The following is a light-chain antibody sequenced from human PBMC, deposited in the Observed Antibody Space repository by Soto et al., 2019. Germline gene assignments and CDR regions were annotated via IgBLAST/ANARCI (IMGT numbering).Light chain of an antibody. J-gene: IGKJ2*01. V-gene: IGKV3-20*01. CDR1: QTVSSSY. Sequence: EIVLTQSPVTLSLSPGERATLSCRASQTVSSSYLAWYQQKPGQAPRLLIYGASTRATGIPGRFSGSASGTDFTLTISRREPEDVAVYYCQQYGPSPMYTFGQGTNLEIK. CDR3: QQYGPSPMYT. CDR2: GAS.